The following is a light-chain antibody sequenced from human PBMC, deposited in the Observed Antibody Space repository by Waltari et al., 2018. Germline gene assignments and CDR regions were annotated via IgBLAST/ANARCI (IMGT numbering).Light chain of an antibody. CDR3: HQLNSYRA. Sequence: DIQLTQSPSFLSASVGDSVTITCRASQDISNHLAGYQQKPGKAPKLLIYAASTLQSGVPSRFSGSGSGTEFTLTISSLQPEDFATYYCHQLNSYRAFGPGAKVEIK. CDR2: AAS. J-gene: IGKJ3*01. CDR1: QDISNH. V-gene: IGKV1-9*01.